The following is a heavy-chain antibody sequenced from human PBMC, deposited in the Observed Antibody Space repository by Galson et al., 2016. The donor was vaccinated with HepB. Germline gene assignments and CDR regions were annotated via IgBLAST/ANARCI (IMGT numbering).Heavy chain of an antibody. CDR1: GYTFTGYY. D-gene: IGHD3-22*01. J-gene: IGHJ4*02. V-gene: IGHV1-46*01. CDR3: ARDVFLDYDTSGYFTR. Sequence: SVKVSCKASGYTFTGYYMNWVRQAPGQGLEWVGIINPSGGSTRYAQKFQGRLTMTRDKSTSTVYMELSSLISEDTAVYYCARDVFLDYDTSGYFTRWGQGTLVTVSS. CDR2: INPSGGST.